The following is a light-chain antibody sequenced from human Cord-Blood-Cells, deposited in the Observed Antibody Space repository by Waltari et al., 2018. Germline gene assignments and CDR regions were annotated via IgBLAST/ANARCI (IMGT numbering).Light chain of an antibody. Sequence: QSVLTQPASVSGSPGQSITISCTGTSSDVGGYNYVSWYQQHPGKAPQLMIYAVSKRPSGVSNRSSGSKSGNPASLTISGLQAEDEADYYCSSYTSSSTWVFGGGTKLTVL. CDR2: AVS. V-gene: IGLV2-14*01. CDR3: SSYTSSSTWV. J-gene: IGLJ3*02. CDR1: SSDVGGYNY.